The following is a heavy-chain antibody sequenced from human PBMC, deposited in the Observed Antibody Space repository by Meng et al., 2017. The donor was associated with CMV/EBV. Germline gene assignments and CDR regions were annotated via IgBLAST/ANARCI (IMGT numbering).Heavy chain of an antibody. J-gene: IGHJ5*02. Sequence: QVPLQESGPGLVKPSETLSLTCAVYGGSFSGYYWSWIRQPPGKGLEWIGEINHSGSTNYNPSLKSRVTISVDTSKNQFSPKLSSVTAADTAVYYCARGGNWFDPWGQGTLVTVSS. CDR1: GGSFSGYY. CDR3: ARGGNWFDP. CDR2: INHSGST. V-gene: IGHV4-34*01.